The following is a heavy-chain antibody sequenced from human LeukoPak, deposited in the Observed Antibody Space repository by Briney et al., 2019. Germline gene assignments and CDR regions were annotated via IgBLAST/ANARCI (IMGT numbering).Heavy chain of an antibody. Sequence: PGGSLRLSCAASGFTFSSYSMNWVRQAPGKGLEWVSSISSSSSYVYYADSVKGRFTISRDNAKNSLYLQMNSLRAEDTAVYYCARGGWGTYYYYYMDVWGKGPTVTVSS. CDR3: ARGGWGTYYYYYMDV. V-gene: IGHV3-21*01. D-gene: IGHD3-16*01. J-gene: IGHJ6*03. CDR2: ISSSSSYV. CDR1: GFTFSSYS.